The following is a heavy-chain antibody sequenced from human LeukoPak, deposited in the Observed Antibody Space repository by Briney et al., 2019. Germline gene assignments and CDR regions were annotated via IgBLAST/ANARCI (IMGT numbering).Heavy chain of an antibody. CDR3: ARYDARYGMDV. J-gene: IGHJ6*02. Sequence: GGSLRLSCSASGFTFSTYPMHWVRQAPGKGLEYVSAINNYGDSTYYADSVKGRFTISRDNSKNTLYLQMNSLRAEDTAVYYCARYDARYGMDVWGQGTTVTVSS. V-gene: IGHV3-64*04. CDR2: INNYGDST. CDR1: GFTFSTYP. D-gene: IGHD1-1*01.